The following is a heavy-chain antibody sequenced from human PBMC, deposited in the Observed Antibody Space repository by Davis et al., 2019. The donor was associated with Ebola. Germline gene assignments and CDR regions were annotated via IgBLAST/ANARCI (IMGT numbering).Heavy chain of an antibody. D-gene: IGHD4-23*01. Sequence: ASVKVSCKASGYTFTNYYMHWVRQAPGQGLEWMAIINPTGGGTTYAQKFKDRVTMTRDTSTSTVYMELSGLRSEDTAVYYCASLSTVVTPGFDYWGQGTLVTVSS. CDR1: GYTFTNYY. CDR3: ASLSTVVTPGFDY. CDR2: INPTGGGT. V-gene: IGHV1-46*01. J-gene: IGHJ4*02.